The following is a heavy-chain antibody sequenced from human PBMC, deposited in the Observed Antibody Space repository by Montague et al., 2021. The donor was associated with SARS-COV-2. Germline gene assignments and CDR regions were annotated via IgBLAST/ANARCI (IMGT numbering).Heavy chain of an antibody. D-gene: IGHD2-2*01. CDR1: GFTFSSYA. CDR2: ISYDGSNK. J-gene: IGHJ3*02. CDR3: ARWAIVVVPAASSRAFDI. V-gene: IGHV3-30-3*01. Sequence: SLRLSCAASGFTFSSYAMHWVRQAPGKGLEWVAVISYDGSNKYYADSVKGRFTISRDNSKNTLYLQMNSLRAEDTAVYYCARWAIVVVPAASSRAFDIWGQGTMVTVSS.